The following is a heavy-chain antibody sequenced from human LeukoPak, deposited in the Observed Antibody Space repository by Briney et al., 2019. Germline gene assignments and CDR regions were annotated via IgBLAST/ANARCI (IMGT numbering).Heavy chain of an antibody. V-gene: IGHV3-30-3*01. D-gene: IGHD1-20*01. CDR2: IPYDGSNK. Sequence: PGGSLRLSCAASGFTFSSYAMHWVRQAPGKGLEWVAVIPYDGSNKYYADSVKGRFTISRDNAKNSLYLQMNSLRAEDTAVYYCARDPPFIIGTTFFDYWGQGTLVTVSS. CDR3: ARDPPFIIGTTFFDY. CDR1: GFTFSSYA. J-gene: IGHJ4*02.